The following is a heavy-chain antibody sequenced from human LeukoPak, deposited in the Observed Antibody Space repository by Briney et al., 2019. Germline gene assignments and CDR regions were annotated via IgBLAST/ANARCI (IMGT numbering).Heavy chain of an antibody. CDR3: ARKDSNYGAFIIY. D-gene: IGHD4-11*01. Sequence: PGGSLRLSCVASGFTFSSYGMHWVRQAPGKGLEWVAVIWYDGSNKYYADSVKGRFTISRDNSKNTLYLQMNSLRAEDTAVYYCARKDSNYGAFIIYWGQGTLVTVSS. V-gene: IGHV3-33*01. CDR2: IWYDGSNK. J-gene: IGHJ4*02. CDR1: GFTFSSYG.